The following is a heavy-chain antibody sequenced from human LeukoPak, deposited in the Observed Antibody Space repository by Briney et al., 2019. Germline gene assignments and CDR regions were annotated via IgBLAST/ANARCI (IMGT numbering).Heavy chain of an antibody. J-gene: IGHJ1*01. Sequence: SETLSLTCTVSGGSISSYYWSWIRQPPGKGLEWIGCIYYSGSTKYNPSLKSRVTISVDTSKNQFSLKLTSVTAADTAVYYCARYGSGSYSDDHFQHWGQGTLVTVSS. CDR2: IYYSGST. CDR3: ARYGSGSYSDDHFQH. CDR1: GGSISSYY. V-gene: IGHV4-59*08. D-gene: IGHD3-10*01.